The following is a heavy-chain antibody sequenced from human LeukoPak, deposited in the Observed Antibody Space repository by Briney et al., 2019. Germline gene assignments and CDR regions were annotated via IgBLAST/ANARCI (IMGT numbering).Heavy chain of an antibody. CDR1: GFTFSSYS. V-gene: IGHV3-48*01. CDR2: ISSSSTTI. D-gene: IGHD5-12*01. Sequence: GGSLRLSCAASGFTFSSYSMMWVRQAPGKGLEWVSYISSSSTTIHYADSVKGRFTISRDNAKNSVYLQMNSLRAEDTAVYYCARVSGYHWESFYDYWGQGTLVTVSS. J-gene: IGHJ4*02. CDR3: ARVSGYHWESFYDY.